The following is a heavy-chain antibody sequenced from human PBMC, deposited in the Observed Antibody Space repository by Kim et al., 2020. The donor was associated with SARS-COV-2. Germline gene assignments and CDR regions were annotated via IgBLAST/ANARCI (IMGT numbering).Heavy chain of an antibody. V-gene: IGHV3-23*01. CDR3: VKFGGPSLYCSGSSCRGYYFDF. D-gene: IGHD2-2*01. CDR2: ISSSGGST. Sequence: GGSLRLSCVASGFTFDSYAMSWVRQAPGKGLQWVSTISSSGGSTYWAGSFKGRFTISRDNSKNTLFLQMNSLSAGDTAVYYCVKFGGPSLYCSGSSCRGYYFDFWGLGTLVTVSS. J-gene: IGHJ4*02. CDR1: GFTFDSYA.